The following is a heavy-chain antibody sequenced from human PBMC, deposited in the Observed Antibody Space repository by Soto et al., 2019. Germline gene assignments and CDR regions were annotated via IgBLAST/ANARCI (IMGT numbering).Heavy chain of an antibody. J-gene: IGHJ4*02. CDR2: ISGSGGST. V-gene: IGHV3-23*01. Sequence: GGSLRLSCAASGFTFSSYAMSWVRQAPGKGLEWVSAISGSGGSTYYADSVKGRFTISRDNSKNTLYLQMNSLRAEDTAVYYCAKDQGSPRIQLYYFDYWGQGTLVTVSS. CDR1: GFTFSSYA. D-gene: IGHD5-18*01. CDR3: AKDQGSPRIQLYYFDY.